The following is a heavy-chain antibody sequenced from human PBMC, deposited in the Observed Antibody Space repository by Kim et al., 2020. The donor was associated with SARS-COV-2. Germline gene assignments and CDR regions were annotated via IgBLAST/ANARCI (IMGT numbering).Heavy chain of an antibody. Sequence: GGSLRLSCAASGFTFSSYAMSWVRQAPGKGLEWVSAISGSGGSTYYADSVKGRFTISRDNSKNTLYLQMNSLRAEDTAVYYCAKDGGMGDLGYYGMDVWGQGTTVTVSS. CDR3: AKDGGMGDLGYYGMDV. CDR1: GFTFSSYA. CDR2: ISGSGGST. V-gene: IGHV3-23*01. J-gene: IGHJ6*02. D-gene: IGHD3-16*01.